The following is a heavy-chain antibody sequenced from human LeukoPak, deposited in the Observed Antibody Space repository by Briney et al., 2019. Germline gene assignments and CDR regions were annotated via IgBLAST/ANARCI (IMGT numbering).Heavy chain of an antibody. Sequence: PGGSLRLSCAASGFTFSSYGMSWVRQAPGKGLEWVSAISGSGGSTYYADSVKGRFTISRDNSKNTLYLQMNSLRAEDTAVYYCAKDRYYGSGSSDYWGQGTLVTVSS. D-gene: IGHD3-10*01. V-gene: IGHV3-23*01. CDR3: AKDRYYGSGSSDY. CDR1: GFTFSSYG. CDR2: ISGSGGST. J-gene: IGHJ4*02.